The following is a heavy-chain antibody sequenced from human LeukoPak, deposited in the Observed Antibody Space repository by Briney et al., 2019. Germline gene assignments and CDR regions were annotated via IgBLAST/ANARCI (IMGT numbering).Heavy chain of an antibody. V-gene: IGHV4-59*01. D-gene: IGHD6-19*01. CDR2: IYYSGST. CDR3: ARDAVAGTNY. Sequence: SETLSLTCTVSGGSISSYYWSWIRQPPGKGLEWIGYIYYSGSTSYNPSLKSRVTISVDTSKNQFSLKLSSVTAADTAVYYCARDAVAGTNYWGQGTLVTVSS. J-gene: IGHJ4*02. CDR1: GGSISSYY.